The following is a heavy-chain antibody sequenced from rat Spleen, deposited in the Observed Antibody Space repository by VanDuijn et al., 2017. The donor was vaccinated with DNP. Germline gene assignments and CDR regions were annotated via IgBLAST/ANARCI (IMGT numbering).Heavy chain of an antibody. Sequence: EVQLVETGGGLVQPGRSLKLSCVASGFTFSSYWMFWISQDPGKGLEWVASINTDGGSTYYPDSVKGRFTISRDNAENTVYLQMSSLRSEDTATYYCASWAPIAPLSTSNYWGQGVMVTVSS. CDR3: ASWAPIAPLSTSNY. V-gene: IGHV5-58*01. CDR2: INTDGGST. D-gene: IGHD1-2*01. J-gene: IGHJ2*01. CDR1: GFTFSSYW.